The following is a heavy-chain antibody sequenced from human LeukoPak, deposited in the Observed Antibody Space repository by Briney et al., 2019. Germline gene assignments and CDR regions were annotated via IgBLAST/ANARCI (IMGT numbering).Heavy chain of an antibody. CDR3: AREHKYTSGNLDY. CDR1: GFTFSSYS. D-gene: IGHD6-19*01. CDR2: ISSSSSYI. V-gene: IGHV3-21*01. Sequence: PGGSLRLSCAASGFTFSSYSMNWVRQAPGKGLEWVSSISSSSSYIYYADSVKGRFTISRDNAKNSLYLQMNSLRAEDTAVYYCAREHKYTSGNLDYWGQGTLVTVSS. J-gene: IGHJ4*02.